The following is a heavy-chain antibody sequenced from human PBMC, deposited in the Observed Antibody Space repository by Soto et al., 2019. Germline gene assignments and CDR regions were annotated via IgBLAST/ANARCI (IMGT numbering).Heavy chain of an antibody. CDR3: ARDGGVYDYSPFDY. CDR2: IIPIFGTA. CDR1: GGTFSSYA. D-gene: IGHD4-4*01. J-gene: IGHJ4*02. Sequence: QVQLVQSGAEVKKPGSSVKVSCKASGGTFSSYAISWVRQAPGQGLEWMGGIIPIFGTANYAQKFQGRVRVPADESTSTAYMELSRLRSEDTGVYYCARDGGVYDYSPFDYWGQGTLVTVSS. V-gene: IGHV1-69*12.